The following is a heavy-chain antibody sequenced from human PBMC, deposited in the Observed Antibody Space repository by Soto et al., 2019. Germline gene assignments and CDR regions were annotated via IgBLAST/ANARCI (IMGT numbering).Heavy chain of an antibody. CDR2: ISRSSTI. Sequence: GGSLRLSCAASGFTFSSYSMNWVRQAPGKGLEWVSYISRSSTIYYADSVKGRFTISRDNAKNSLYLQMNSLRDEDTAVYYCARAGEMPRHSSAGSCYSHFDYWGQGTLVTVSS. D-gene: IGHD2-15*01. V-gene: IGHV3-48*02. CDR1: GFTFSSYS. J-gene: IGHJ4*02. CDR3: ARAGEMPRHSSAGSCYSHFDY.